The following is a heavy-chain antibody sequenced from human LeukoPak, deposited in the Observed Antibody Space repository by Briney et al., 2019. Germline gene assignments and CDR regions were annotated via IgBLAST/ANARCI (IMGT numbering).Heavy chain of an antibody. CDR1: VFPFSSSG. CDR2: ISSGYIA. J-gene: IGHJ4*02. Sequence: PGGSLRLSCSASVFPFSSSGLHWFRQAPGKGVEWVSYISSGYIAHYADSVKGRFTISRDTVKDSLDLQMNSLRVEDTAVYYCARGPGPYGSQFLDYWGQGTLVTVSS. D-gene: IGHD3-10*01. CDR3: ARGPGPYGSQFLDY. V-gene: IGHV3-48*01.